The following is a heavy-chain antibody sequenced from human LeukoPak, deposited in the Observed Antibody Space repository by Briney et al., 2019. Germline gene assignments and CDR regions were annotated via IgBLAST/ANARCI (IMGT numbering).Heavy chain of an antibody. CDR2: ISGSGGST. D-gene: IGHD3-22*01. CDR3: AKDVYYYDSSGYYPDY. J-gene: IGHJ4*02. Sequence: GGSLRLSCAASGFTFSSYAMSWVRQAPGKGLEWISAISGSGGSTYYADSVKGRFTISRDNSKNTLYLQMNSLRAEDTVVYYCAKDVYYYDSSGYYPDYWGQGTLVTVSS. CDR1: GFTFSSYA. V-gene: IGHV3-23*01.